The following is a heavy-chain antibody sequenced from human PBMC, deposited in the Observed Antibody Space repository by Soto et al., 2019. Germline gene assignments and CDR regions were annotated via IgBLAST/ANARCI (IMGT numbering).Heavy chain of an antibody. Sequence: GGSLRLSCAASGFHFSSYAMSWVRQAPGKGLEWVSAISGSGGSTCYADSAKGRFTISRDNAKNSLYLQMNSLRAEDTAVYYCARDSEISIAAAGTGDYWGQGTLVTVSS. D-gene: IGHD6-13*01. V-gene: IGHV3-23*01. CDR2: ISGSGGST. CDR1: GFHFSSYA. J-gene: IGHJ4*02. CDR3: ARDSEISIAAAGTGDY.